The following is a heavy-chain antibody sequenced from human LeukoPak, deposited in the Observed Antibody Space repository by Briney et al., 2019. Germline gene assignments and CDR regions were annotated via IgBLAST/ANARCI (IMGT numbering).Heavy chain of an antibody. CDR3: AKRGPGVVPGAHAFEI. CDR2: ISGSGGTT. CDR1: GFTFSSYA. D-gene: IGHD2-2*01. Sequence: GGSLRLSCAASGFTFSSYAMRWVRQAPGKGLEWVSSISGSGGTTHYADSVKGRFTISRDNSKNTLYLQMNSLRTEDTAVYYCAKRGPGVVPGAHAFEIWGQGTMVTVSS. J-gene: IGHJ3*02. V-gene: IGHV3-23*01.